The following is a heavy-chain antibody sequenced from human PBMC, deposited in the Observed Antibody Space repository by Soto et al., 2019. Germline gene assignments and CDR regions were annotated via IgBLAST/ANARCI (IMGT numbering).Heavy chain of an antibody. J-gene: IGHJ4*02. Sequence: QVQLQESDPGLVKPSETLSLTCTVSGGSISSYYWSWIRQTPGKGLEWIGYIYYSGSTNYNPSLKSRVTISVDTSKNQFSLKLSSVTAADTAVYYCARVEERVAMPSGYWGQGTLVTVSS. D-gene: IGHD2-2*01. V-gene: IGHV4-59*01. CDR1: GGSISSYY. CDR3: ARVEERVAMPSGY. CDR2: IYYSGST.